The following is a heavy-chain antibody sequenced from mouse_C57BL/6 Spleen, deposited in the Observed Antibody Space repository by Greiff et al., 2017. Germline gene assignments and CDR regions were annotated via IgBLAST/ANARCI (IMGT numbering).Heavy chain of an antibody. D-gene: IGHD1-1*01. J-gene: IGHJ3*01. V-gene: IGHV1-82*01. CDR1: GYAFSSSW. Sequence: VMLVESGPELVKPGASVKISCKASGYAFSSSWMNWVKQRPGKGLEWIGRIYPGDGDTNYNGKFKGKATLTADKSSSTAYMQLSSLTSEDSAVYFCSLTTVVAEAYWGQGTLVTVSA. CDR2: IYPGDGDT. CDR3: SLTTVVAEAY.